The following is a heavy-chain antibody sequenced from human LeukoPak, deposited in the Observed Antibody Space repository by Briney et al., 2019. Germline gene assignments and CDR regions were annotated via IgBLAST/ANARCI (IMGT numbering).Heavy chain of an antibody. D-gene: IGHD4-17*01. CDR1: GYTFTSYY. Sequence: ASVKVSCKASGYTFTSYYMHWVRQAPGQGLEWMGIINPSGGSTSYAQKFQGRVTMTRDTSTSAVYMELSSLRSEDTAVYYCARAHGDYAGGGYWGQGTLVTVSS. CDR2: INPSGGST. CDR3: ARAHGDYAGGGY. J-gene: IGHJ4*02. V-gene: IGHV1-46*03.